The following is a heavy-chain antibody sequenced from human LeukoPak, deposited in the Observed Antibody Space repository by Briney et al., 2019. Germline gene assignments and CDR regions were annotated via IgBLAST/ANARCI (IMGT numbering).Heavy chain of an antibody. J-gene: IGHJ4*02. D-gene: IGHD3-3*01. V-gene: IGHV1-69*05. CDR1: GGTFSSYA. CDR2: IIPIFGTA. CDR3: ARGGYDFWSGYYTDY. Sequence: SVKVSCTASGGTFSSYAISWVRQAPGQGLEWMGGIIPIFGTANYAQKLQGRVTMTTDTSTSTAYMELRSLRSDDTAVYYCARGGYDFWSGYYTDYWGQGTLVTVSS.